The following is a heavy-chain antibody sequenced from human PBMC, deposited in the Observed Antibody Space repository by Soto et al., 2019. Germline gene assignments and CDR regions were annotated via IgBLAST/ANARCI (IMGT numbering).Heavy chain of an antibody. CDR2: IYYSGST. CDR3: ARMGAYGLKSYWFDS. CDR1: GGSISSADYY. J-gene: IGHJ5*01. Sequence: PSETLSLTCTVSGGSISSADYYWNWIRQPPGKGLEWIGYIYYSGSTYYSPSLKSRVTVSLDTSKNQFSLNLKSVIVADPAVYYCARMGAYGLKSYWFDSWGTGTLITV. D-gene: IGHD3-16*01. V-gene: IGHV4-30-4*01.